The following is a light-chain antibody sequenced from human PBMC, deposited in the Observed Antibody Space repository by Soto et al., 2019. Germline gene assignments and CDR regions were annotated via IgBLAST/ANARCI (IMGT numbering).Light chain of an antibody. CDR2: DAS. CDR3: QQYNGYSRT. V-gene: IGKV1-5*01. Sequence: DTQMTQSPSTLSASVGDRVTITCRASQSIGSSLAWYQQKPGKAPNLLISDASSLERGVPSRFSGSGSGTEFTLTIRSLHPDDFATYYCQQYNGYSRTFGQGTKVDIK. CDR1: QSIGSS. J-gene: IGKJ1*01.